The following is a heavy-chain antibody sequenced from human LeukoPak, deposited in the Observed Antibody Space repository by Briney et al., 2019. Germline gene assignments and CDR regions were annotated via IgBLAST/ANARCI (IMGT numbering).Heavy chain of an antibody. D-gene: IGHD5-18*01. CDR3: ARDRWYSYGTHYYGMDV. CDR2: ISYDGSNK. Sequence: GGSLRLSCAASGFTFSSYAMHWVRQAPGKGLEWVAVISYDGSNKYYADSVKGRFTISRDNSKNTLYLQMNSLRAEDTAVYYCARDRWYSYGTHYYGMDVWGQGTTVTVSS. J-gene: IGHJ6*02. V-gene: IGHV3-30-3*01. CDR1: GFTFSSYA.